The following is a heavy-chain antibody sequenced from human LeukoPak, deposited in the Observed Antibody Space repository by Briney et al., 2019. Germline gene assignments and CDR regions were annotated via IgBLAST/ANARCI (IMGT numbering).Heavy chain of an antibody. CDR1: GGTFSSYA. D-gene: IGHD5-18*01. CDR3: ASPTAGYSYGTFDY. CDR2: IIPIFGTA. V-gene: IGHV1-69*13. J-gene: IGHJ4*02. Sequence: ASVKVSCKASGGTFSSYAISWVRQAPGQGLEWTRGIIPIFGTANYAQKFQGRVTITADESTSTAYMELSSLRSEDTAVYYCASPTAGYSYGTFDYWGQGTLVTVSS.